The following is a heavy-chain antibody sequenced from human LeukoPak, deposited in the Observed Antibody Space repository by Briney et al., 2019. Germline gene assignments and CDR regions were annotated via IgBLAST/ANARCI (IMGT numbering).Heavy chain of an antibody. J-gene: IGHJ5*02. CDR2: IYYSGST. CDR3: ARGSIAAAEGSHWFDP. CDR1: GGSISSYY. Sequence: SETLSLTCTVSGGSISSYYWSWIRQPPGKGLYWIGYIYYSGSTNYNLSLKSRVTISVDTSKNQFSLKVSSVTAADTAVYYCARGSIAAAEGSHWFDPWGQGSLVTVSS. D-gene: IGHD6-13*01. V-gene: IGHV4-59*01.